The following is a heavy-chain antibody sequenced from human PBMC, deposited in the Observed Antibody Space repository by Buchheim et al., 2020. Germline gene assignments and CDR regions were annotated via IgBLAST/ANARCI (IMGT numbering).Heavy chain of an antibody. CDR2: IYHSGST. V-gene: IGHV4-30-2*01. D-gene: IGHD3-10*01. Sequence: QLQLQESGPGLVKPSQTLSLTCAVSGGSISSGGYSWSWIRQPPGKGLEWIGYIYHSGSTYYNPSLKSRVTISVERSKTQFSLKLSSVTAAGAAVYYCARSEDYSGSNYFDYGGQGTL. J-gene: IGHJ4*02. CDR3: ARSEDYSGSNYFDY. CDR1: GGSISSGGYS.